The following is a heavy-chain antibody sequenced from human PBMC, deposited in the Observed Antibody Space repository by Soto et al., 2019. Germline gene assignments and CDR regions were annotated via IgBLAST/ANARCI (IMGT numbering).Heavy chain of an antibody. CDR3: ARVTVPAAILGAFDL. Sequence: GGAVKVRGKDSGYTFSTYGITWGRQAPGQGLDWMGWINPIKGDTNSAAISQYRVTMTTDTSTRTAYMELRSLKSDDTAVYYCARVTVPAAILGAFDLWGQGTLFTVSS. CDR1: GYTFSTYG. J-gene: IGHJ3*01. D-gene: IGHD2-2*02. CDR2: INPIKGDT. V-gene: IGHV1-18*01.